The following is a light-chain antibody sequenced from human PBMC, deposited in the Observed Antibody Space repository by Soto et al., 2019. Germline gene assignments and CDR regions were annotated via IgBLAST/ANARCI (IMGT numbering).Light chain of an antibody. V-gene: IGKV1-8*01. CDR2: AAS. CDR1: QGISSY. J-gene: IGKJ1*01. CDR3: QQYYSYPRWT. Sequence: ALRMTQSPSSFSASTGDRVTITCRASQGISSYLAWYQQKPGKAPKLLIYAASTLQSGVPSRFSGSGSGTDFTLTISCLQSEDFATYYCQQYYSYPRWTFGQGTKVDIK.